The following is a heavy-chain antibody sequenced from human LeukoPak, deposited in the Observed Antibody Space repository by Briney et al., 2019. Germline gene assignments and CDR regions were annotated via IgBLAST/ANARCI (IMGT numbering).Heavy chain of an antibody. D-gene: IGHD3-16*01. V-gene: IGHV1-46*01. Sequence: ASVKVSCKASGYTFTSYYMHWVRQAPGQGLEWMGIINPSGGSTSYAQKFQGRVTITADESTSTAYMELSSLRSEDTAVYYCASQLYPGEYNWFDPWGQGTLVTVSS. J-gene: IGHJ5*02. CDR3: ASQLYPGEYNWFDP. CDR1: GYTFTSYY. CDR2: INPSGGST.